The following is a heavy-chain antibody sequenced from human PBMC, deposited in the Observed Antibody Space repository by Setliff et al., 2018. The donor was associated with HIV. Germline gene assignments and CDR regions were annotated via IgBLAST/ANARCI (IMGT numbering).Heavy chain of an antibody. J-gene: IGHJ5*02. Sequence: PSETLSLTCTVSGGSISSHCWSWIRQSPGKALEWIGYIYASGSIIYNPSLKSRVTMSVDTSQNQVSLDLESVTAADMAVYYCARVYYNLWSSYFWEHVQLDPWSQGTQVTVSS. V-gene: IGHV4-59*11. D-gene: IGHD3-3*01. CDR3: ARVYYNLWSSYFWEHVQLDP. CDR1: GGSISSHC. CDR2: IYASGSI.